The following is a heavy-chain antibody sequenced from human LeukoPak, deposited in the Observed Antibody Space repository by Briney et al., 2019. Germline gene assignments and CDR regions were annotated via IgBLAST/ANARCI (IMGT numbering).Heavy chain of an antibody. J-gene: IGHJ4*02. CDR2: ISAYNGNT. Sequence: ASVKVSCKASGYTFTSYGISWVRQAPGQGLEWMGWISAYNGNTNYAQKFQGRVTMTRDTSISTAYMELSRLRSADTAVYYCARGDVLKSLDYWGQGTLVTVSS. V-gene: IGHV1-18*01. D-gene: IGHD3-10*02. CDR1: GYTFTSYG. CDR3: ARGDVLKSLDY.